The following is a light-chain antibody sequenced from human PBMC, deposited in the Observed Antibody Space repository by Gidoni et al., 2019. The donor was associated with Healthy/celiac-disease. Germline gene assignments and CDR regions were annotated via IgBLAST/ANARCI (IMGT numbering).Light chain of an antibody. CDR3: QQLNSLT. Sequence: IQSTQSPSSLSASVGDRVTITCRANQGISSYLAWYQQKPGKAPKLHVYAASTLQSGVPSRFSGSGSGTDFTLTISSLQPEDFATYYCQQLNSLTFGGGTKVEIK. CDR2: AAS. CDR1: QGISSY. V-gene: IGKV1-9*01. J-gene: IGKJ4*01.